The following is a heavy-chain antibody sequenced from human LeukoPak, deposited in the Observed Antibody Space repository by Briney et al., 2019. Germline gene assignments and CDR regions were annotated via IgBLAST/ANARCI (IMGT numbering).Heavy chain of an antibody. CDR2: IRDSGSST. CDR3: AKYGPQDSGSSHFDY. Sequence: GALRLSCAASGFTFSSYAMSWVRQAPGKGLEWVSAIRDSGSSTHYTDSVKGRFTTSRDNSKNTLFLQMNSLRAEDTAIYYCAKYGPQDSGSSHFDYWGQGALVTVSS. V-gene: IGHV3-23*01. D-gene: IGHD1-26*01. J-gene: IGHJ4*02. CDR1: GFTFSSYA.